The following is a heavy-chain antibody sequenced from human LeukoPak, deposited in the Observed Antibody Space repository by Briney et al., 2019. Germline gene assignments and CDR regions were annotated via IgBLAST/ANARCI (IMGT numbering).Heavy chain of an antibody. V-gene: IGHV1-69*05. D-gene: IGHD3-16*02. J-gene: IGHJ4*02. CDR2: IIPIFGTA. CDR1: GGTFSSYA. Sequence: GASVKVSCKASGGTFSSYAISWVRQAPGQGLEWMGGIIPIFGTANYAQKFQGRVTITTDESTSTAYMELSRLRSEDTAVYYCARDSLQYTSASCWGPGPLVTVSS. CDR3: ARDSLQYTSASC.